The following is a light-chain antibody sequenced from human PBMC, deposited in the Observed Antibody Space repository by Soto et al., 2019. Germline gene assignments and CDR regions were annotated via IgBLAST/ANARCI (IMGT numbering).Light chain of an antibody. CDR3: QQYNNWWT. CDR2: GAS. V-gene: IGKV3-15*01. CDR1: QSVDSN. J-gene: IGKJ1*01. Sequence: EILLTQSPSTLSGAPGERATLSCRARQSVDSNLAWYQQKPGQAPRLLIYGASTRATGISARFSGSGSGTEFTRTISSLQSEDFGVYSCQQYNNWWTFGQGTKV.